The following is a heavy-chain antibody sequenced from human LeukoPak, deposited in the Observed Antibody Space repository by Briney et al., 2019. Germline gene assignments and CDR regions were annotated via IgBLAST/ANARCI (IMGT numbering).Heavy chain of an antibody. Sequence: SGALSLTCAGCGGFFRGYYWRWLRQPPGKGRAGVGEINYSGSTNYIPSLKSRVTISVETYKNQLSLKLRSVTAADTAVYYCARDLYGDWGGGDYWGQGTLVTVSS. CDR3: ARDLYGDWGGGDY. D-gene: IGHD4-17*01. V-gene: IGHV4-34*01. J-gene: IGHJ4*02. CDR2: INYSGST. CDR1: GGFFRGYY.